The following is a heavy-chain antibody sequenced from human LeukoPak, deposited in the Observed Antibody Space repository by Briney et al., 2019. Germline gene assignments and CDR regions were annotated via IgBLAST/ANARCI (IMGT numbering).Heavy chain of an antibody. CDR2: IRSKAYGGTT. J-gene: IGHJ4*02. CDR3: STYTSGSVSY. Sequence: GGSLRLSCTASGFTFGDYAMSWVRQAPGKGLEWVGFIRSKAYGGTTDYAASVKGRFTISRDDSKNTLYLQMNSLKTEDTAVYYCSTYTSGSVSYWGQGTLVTVSS. CDR1: GFTFGDYA. V-gene: IGHV3-49*04. D-gene: IGHD6-19*01.